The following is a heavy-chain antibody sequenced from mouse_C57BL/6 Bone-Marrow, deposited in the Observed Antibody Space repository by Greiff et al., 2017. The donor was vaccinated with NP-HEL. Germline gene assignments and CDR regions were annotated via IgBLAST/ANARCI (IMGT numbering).Heavy chain of an antibody. CDR1: GFNIKDDY. Sequence: EVQLVESGAELVRPGASVKLSCTASGFNIKDDYMHWVKQRPEQGLEWIGWIDPENGDTEYASKFQGKATITVDTSSNTAYLQLSSLTSEDTAVYYCTTSDYYSNYAWFAYWGQGTLVTVSA. D-gene: IGHD2-5*01. V-gene: IGHV14-4*01. CDR2: IDPENGDT. CDR3: TTSDYYSNYAWFAY. J-gene: IGHJ3*01.